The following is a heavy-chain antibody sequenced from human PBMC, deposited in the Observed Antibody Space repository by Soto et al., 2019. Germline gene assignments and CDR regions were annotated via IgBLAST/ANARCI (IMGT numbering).Heavy chain of an antibody. D-gene: IGHD5-12*01. CDR3: ARDNGRLKLGGHSYDMLDG. J-gene: IGHJ6*02. Sequence: QVQLVQSGAEMKEPGSSVKVSCKTSGGTFSSSAISWLRQAPGQGLEWMGGIIPLFRTPDYAQKFQGRVTMAAEESTSTTAMELSSLRSEDTAVNKRARDNGRLKLGGHSYDMLDGWGQGTTITVSS. CDR2: IIPLFRTP. CDR1: GGTFSSSA. V-gene: IGHV1-69*12.